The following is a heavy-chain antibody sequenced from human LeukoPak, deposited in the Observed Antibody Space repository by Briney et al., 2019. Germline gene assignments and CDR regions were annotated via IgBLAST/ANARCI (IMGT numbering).Heavy chain of an antibody. CDR2: IIPIFGTA. D-gene: IGHD6-13*01. V-gene: IGHV1-69*13. J-gene: IGHJ6*04. CDR3: ARGKIAAAGYYYYGMDV. CDR1: GGTFSSYA. Sequence: GASVKVSCKASGGTFSSYAISWVRQAPGQGLEWMGGIIPIFGTANYAQKFQGRVTITADESTSTAYMELSSLRSEDTAVYYRARGKIAAAGYYYYGMDVWGKGTTVTVSS.